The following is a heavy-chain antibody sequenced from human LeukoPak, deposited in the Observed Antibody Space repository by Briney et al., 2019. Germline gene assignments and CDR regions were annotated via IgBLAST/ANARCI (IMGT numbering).Heavy chain of an antibody. J-gene: IGHJ4*02. CDR3: AREGYSYGYFY. D-gene: IGHD5-18*01. CDR1: GGTFSSYA. V-gene: IGHV1-69*06. CDR2: IIPIFGTA. Sequence: SVKVSCKASGGTFSSYANSWVRQAPGQGLEWMGGIIPIFGTANYAQKFQGRVTITADKSTSTAYMELSSLRSEDTAVYYCAREGYSYGYFYWGQGTLVTVSS.